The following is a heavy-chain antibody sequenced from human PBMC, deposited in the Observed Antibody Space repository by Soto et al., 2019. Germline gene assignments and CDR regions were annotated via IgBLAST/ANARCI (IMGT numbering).Heavy chain of an antibody. V-gene: IGHV3-21*01. D-gene: IGHD1-7*01. CDR2: TSSSSSYI. CDR1: GFTFSSYS. Sequence: EVQLVESGGGLVKPGGSLRLSCAASGFTFSSYSMNWVRQAPGKGLEWVSSTSSSSSYIYYADSVKGRFTISRDNAKNSLYLQMNSLRAEDTAVYYCAREGYNWNYKGDYWGQGTLVTVSS. CDR3: AREGYNWNYKGDY. J-gene: IGHJ4*02.